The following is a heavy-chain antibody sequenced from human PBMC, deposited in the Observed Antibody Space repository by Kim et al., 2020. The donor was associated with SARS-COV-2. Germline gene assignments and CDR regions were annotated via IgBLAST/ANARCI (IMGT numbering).Heavy chain of an antibody. Sequence: GGSLRLSCAASGFTFSNYWMHWVRQAPGKGLVWFSHINSDERSPRYADSVTGRFTISRDNAKNTLYLQMNSLRAEDTAVYYCARDGRDSGSYPYFDYWGQGSLVSVSS. V-gene: IGHV3-74*01. D-gene: IGHD3-10*01. J-gene: IGHJ4*02. CDR1: GFTFSNYW. CDR3: ARDGRDSGSYPYFDY. CDR2: INSDERSP.